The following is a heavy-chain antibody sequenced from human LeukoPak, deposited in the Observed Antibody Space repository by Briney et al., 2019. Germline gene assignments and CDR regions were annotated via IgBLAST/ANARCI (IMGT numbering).Heavy chain of an antibody. CDR2: IYHSGST. CDR3: ARAGSDGYFDY. CDR1: GGSISSGGYS. Sequence: KPSQTLSLTCAVSGGSISSGGYSWSWIRQPPGKGLEWIGYIYHSGSTYYNPSLKSRVTISVDRSKNQFSLKLSSVTAADTAVYYCARAGSDGYFDYWGQGTLVTASS. J-gene: IGHJ4*02. V-gene: IGHV4-30-2*01. D-gene: IGHD3-10*01.